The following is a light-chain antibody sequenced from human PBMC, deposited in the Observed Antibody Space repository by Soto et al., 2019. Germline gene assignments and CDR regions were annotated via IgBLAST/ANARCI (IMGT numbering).Light chain of an antibody. Sequence: EIVLTQSPGTLSLSPGERATLSCRASQSVTSGYLAWYQQKPGQAPRLLIYGASVRATGIPDRFSGSGSGTDFTLTISRLEPEDFAVYYCQQYGNSPYTFGQGTKLEIK. V-gene: IGKV3-20*01. CDR3: QQYGNSPYT. J-gene: IGKJ2*01. CDR2: GAS. CDR1: QSVTSGY.